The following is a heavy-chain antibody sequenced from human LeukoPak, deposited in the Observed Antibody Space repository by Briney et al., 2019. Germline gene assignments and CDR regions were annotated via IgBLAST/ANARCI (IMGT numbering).Heavy chain of an antibody. J-gene: IGHJ4*02. CDR3: ARVPRGYSYGYLGY. D-gene: IGHD5-18*01. CDR2: IIPIFGTA. CDR1: GGTFSSYA. Sequence: GASVKVSCKASGGTFSSYAISWVRQAPGQGLEWMGGIIPIFGTANYAQKFQGRVTITTDESTSTAYMELSSLRSDDTAVYYCARVPRGYSYGYLGYWGQGTLVTVSS. V-gene: IGHV1-69*05.